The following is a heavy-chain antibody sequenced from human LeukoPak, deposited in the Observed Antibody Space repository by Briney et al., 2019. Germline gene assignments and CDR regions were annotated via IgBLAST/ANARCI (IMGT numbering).Heavy chain of an antibody. D-gene: IGHD3-10*01. CDR1: GYTFTSYA. V-gene: IGHV7-4-1*02. Sequence: ASVKVSCKASGYTFTSYAMNWVRQAPGQGLEWMGWINTNTGNPTYAQGFTGRFVFSLDTSVSTAYLQISSLKAEDTAVYYCASSPITMVRGTRGNWFDPWGQGTLVTVSS. CDR3: ASSPITMVRGTRGNWFDP. J-gene: IGHJ5*02. CDR2: INTNTGNP.